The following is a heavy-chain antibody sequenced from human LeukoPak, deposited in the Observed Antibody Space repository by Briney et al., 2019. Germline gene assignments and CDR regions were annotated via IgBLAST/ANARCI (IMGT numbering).Heavy chain of an antibody. J-gene: IGHJ4*02. CDR1: GGTFSSYA. Sequence: VASVKVSCKASGGTFSSYAISWVRQAPGQGLEWMGGIIPIFGTANYAQKFQGRVTMTEDTSTDTAYMELSSLRSEDTAVYYCATLPMPRIAVADWGQGTLVTVSS. CDR3: ATLPMPRIAVAD. V-gene: IGHV1-69*06. CDR2: IIPIFGTA. D-gene: IGHD6-19*01.